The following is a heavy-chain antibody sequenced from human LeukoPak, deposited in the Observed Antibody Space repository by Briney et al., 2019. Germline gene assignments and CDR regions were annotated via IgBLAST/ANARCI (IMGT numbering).Heavy chain of an antibody. Sequence: PGRSLRLSCAASGFTFSSYAMHWVRQAPGKGLEWVAVISYDGSNKYYADSVKGRFTISRDNSKNTLYLQMNSLRAEDTAVYYCAREIVGYTDYWGQGTLVTVSS. J-gene: IGHJ4*02. CDR1: GFTFSSYA. CDR2: ISYDGSNK. CDR3: AREIVGYTDY. V-gene: IGHV3-30-3*01. D-gene: IGHD3-16*02.